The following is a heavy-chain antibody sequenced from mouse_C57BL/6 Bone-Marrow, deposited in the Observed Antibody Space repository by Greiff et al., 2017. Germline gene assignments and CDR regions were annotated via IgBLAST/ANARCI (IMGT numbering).Heavy chain of an antibody. V-gene: IGHV1-50*01. D-gene: IGHD2-1*01. J-gene: IGHJ4*01. Sequence: VQLKQPGAELVKPGASVKLSCKASGYTFTSSWMQWVKQRPGQGLEWIGEIDPSDSYTNYNQKFKGKATLTVDTSSSTAYMQLSSLTSEDSAVYYCARRVIYYGNPYAMDYWGQGTSVTVSS. CDR2: IDPSDSYT. CDR1: GYTFTSSW. CDR3: ARRVIYYGNPYAMDY.